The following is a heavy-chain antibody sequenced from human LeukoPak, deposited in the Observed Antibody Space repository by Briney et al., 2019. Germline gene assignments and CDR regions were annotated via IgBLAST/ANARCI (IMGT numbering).Heavy chain of an antibody. J-gene: IGHJ4*02. Sequence: GGSLRLSCAASGFTFSSYAMSWVRQAPGKGLEWVSAISGSGGSTYYADSVKGRFTISRDNSKNTLYLQMNSLRAEDTAVHYCAKDKGAHVWATWDYWGQGTLVTVSS. D-gene: IGHD5-12*01. CDR3: AKDKGAHVWATWDY. V-gene: IGHV3-23*01. CDR2: ISGSGGST. CDR1: GFTFSSYA.